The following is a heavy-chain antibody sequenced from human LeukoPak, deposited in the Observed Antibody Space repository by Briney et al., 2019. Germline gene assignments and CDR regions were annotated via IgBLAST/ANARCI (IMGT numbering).Heavy chain of an antibody. Sequence: RSSETLSLTCAVYGGSFSGYYWSWIRQPPGKGLEWIGEINHSGSTNYNPSLKSRVTISVDTSKNQFSLKLSSVTAADTAVYYCAQTHYYGSGSYRRSGWFDPWGQGTLVTVSS. CDR2: INHSGST. CDR3: AQTHYYGSGSYRRSGWFDP. CDR1: GGSFSGYY. J-gene: IGHJ5*02. V-gene: IGHV4-34*01. D-gene: IGHD3-10*01.